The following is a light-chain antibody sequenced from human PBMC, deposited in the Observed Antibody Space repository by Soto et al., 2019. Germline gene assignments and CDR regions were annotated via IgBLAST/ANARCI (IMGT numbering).Light chain of an antibody. V-gene: IGLV1-47*01. CDR2: KNN. CDR3: AVWDDNLSGPV. Sequence: QSVLTQPPSASGTPVQRVTISRSGSRSNIGEKSLYWYQQLSGTDPKLVIYKNNQRPSEVPDRISGSKSATSAYLAISGLRSVDEGDSYCAVWDDNLSGPVFGGGTKLTVL. J-gene: IGLJ3*02. CDR1: RSNIGEKS.